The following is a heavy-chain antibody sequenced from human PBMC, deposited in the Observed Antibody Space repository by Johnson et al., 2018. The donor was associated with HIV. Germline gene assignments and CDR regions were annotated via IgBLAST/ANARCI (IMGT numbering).Heavy chain of an antibody. Sequence: QVQLVESGGGVVQPGRSLRLSCAASGFTFSSYAMHWVRQAPGKGLEWVAVISYDGSTKYYADSVQGRFTISRDTSKNTLYLQMNSLRAEDTAVYYCVRTSCTGARCLGYDPFDVWGQGTMVTVSS. CDR1: GFTFSSYA. CDR3: VRTSCTGARCLGYDPFDV. CDR2: ISYDGSTK. D-gene: IGHD3-16*01. J-gene: IGHJ3*01. V-gene: IGHV3-30-3*01.